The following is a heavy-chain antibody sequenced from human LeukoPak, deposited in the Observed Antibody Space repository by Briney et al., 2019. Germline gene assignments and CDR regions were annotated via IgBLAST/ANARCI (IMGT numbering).Heavy chain of an antibody. Sequence: GGSLRLSCAASGFTFSSYSMNWVRQAPGKGLEWVSSISSSSSYIYYADSVRGRFTISRDNAKNSLYLQMNSLRAEDTAVYYCARDCALYYYDSSGNDAFDIWGQGTMVTVSS. CDR1: GFTFSSYS. D-gene: IGHD3-22*01. J-gene: IGHJ3*02. V-gene: IGHV3-21*01. CDR2: ISSSSSYI. CDR3: ARDCALYYYDSSGNDAFDI.